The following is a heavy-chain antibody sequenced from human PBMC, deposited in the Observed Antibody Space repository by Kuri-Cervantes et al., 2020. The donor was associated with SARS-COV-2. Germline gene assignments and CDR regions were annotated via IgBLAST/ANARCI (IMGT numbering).Heavy chain of an antibody. CDR3: ARGGVGYCSSTSCLFYYGMDV. Sequence: ASVKVSCKASGYTFTGNYVHWVRQAPGQGLEWMGWVNPAIGTTNYAQKLQGRVTMTTDTSTSTSYMVLRSLRSDDTAVYYCARGGVGYCSSTSCLFYYGMDVWGQGTTVTVSS. V-gene: IGHV1-18*04. J-gene: IGHJ6*02. D-gene: IGHD2-2*03. CDR2: VNPAIGTT. CDR1: GYTFTGNY.